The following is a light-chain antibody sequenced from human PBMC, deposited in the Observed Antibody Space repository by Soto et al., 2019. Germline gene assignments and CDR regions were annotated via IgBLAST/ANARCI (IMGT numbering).Light chain of an antibody. J-gene: IGLJ1*01. CDR2: DVN. CDR3: LSYAGSYNFV. CDR1: SSDVGSYNY. Sequence: QSVLTQPRSVSGSPGQSITISCTGSSSDVGSYNYVSWYQQHPGQAPKFRIYDVNKRPSGVSHRFSGSKSGKTASLTISGLQADDEADYYCLSYAGSYNFVFGSGTKVTVL. V-gene: IGLV2-11*01.